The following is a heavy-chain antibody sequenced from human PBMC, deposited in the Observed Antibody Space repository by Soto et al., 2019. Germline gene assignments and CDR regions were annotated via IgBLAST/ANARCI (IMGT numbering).Heavy chain of an antibody. Sequence: LRLSCAASGFTFSSYWMSWVRQAPGKGLEWVANIKQDGSAKYYVDSVKGRFTISRDNAKKSLYLQMNSLRAEDTAVYYCARDCSTTSCYLAPYFYYGMDVWRQGTTVTVSS. CDR2: IKQDGSAK. D-gene: IGHD2-2*01. J-gene: IGHJ6*02. CDR1: GFTFSSYW. V-gene: IGHV3-7*01. CDR3: ARDCSTTSCYLAPYFYYGMDV.